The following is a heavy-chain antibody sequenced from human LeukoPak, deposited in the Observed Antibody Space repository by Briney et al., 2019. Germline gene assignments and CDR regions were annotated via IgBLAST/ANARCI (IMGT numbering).Heavy chain of an antibody. CDR1: GFTFSSYW. J-gene: IGHJ4*02. Sequence: PGGSLKLSCAASGFTFSSYWMHWVRQAPGKGLVWVSRIDTDGSSTVYADSVKGRFTISRDNAKNTLYLQMNSLRAEDTAFYYCAKAELGVDTFFDYWGQGTLVTVPS. CDR2: IDTDGSST. D-gene: IGHD3-3*01. V-gene: IGHV3-74*01. CDR3: AKAELGVDTFFDY.